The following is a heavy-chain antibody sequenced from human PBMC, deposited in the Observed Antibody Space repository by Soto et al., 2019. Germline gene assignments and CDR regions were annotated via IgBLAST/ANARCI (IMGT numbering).Heavy chain of an antibody. D-gene: IGHD1-26*01. Sequence: SETLSLTCTVSGGSFSSGDYYWSWIRQPPGKILAWIGYIYYSRSTDYNASLKSRVTTSIDTSMKQFSLKLSSVTAADTAVYYCARTLLPWVSYYYHYGMDVRGQGTTVTVSS. V-gene: IGHV4-30-4*08. CDR3: ARTLLPWVSYYYHYGMDV. J-gene: IGHJ6*01. CDR1: GGSFSSGDYY. CDR2: IYYSRST.